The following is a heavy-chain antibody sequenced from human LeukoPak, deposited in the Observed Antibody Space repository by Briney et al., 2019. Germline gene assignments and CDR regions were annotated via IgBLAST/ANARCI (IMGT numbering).Heavy chain of an antibody. V-gene: IGHV1-3*01. CDR1: GYTFTSYA. D-gene: IGHD3-22*01. J-gene: IGHJ4*02. CDR2: INAGNGNT. Sequence: ASVKVSCKASGYTFTSYAMHWVRQAPGQRLERMGWINAGNGNTKYSQKFQGRVTITRDTSASTAYMELSSLRSEDTAVYYCARGSSGYPRYFDYWGQGTLVTVSS. CDR3: ARGSSGYPRYFDY.